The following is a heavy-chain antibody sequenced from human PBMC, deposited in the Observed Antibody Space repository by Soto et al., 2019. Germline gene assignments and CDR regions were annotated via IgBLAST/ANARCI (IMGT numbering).Heavy chain of an antibody. CDR2: IKRDASEK. Sequence: EVQLVESGGDLVQPGGSLRLSCAASGFAFGNYWMSWVRQAPGKGLEWLATIKRDASEKKYVDSVMGRFTMPRDNAKNSLYLQLDSLRAEDTAVYYCGRDSGYGSGSSVTHYLDYWGHGTLVTVSS. CDR3: GRDSGYGSGSSVTHYLDY. V-gene: IGHV3-7*01. CDR1: GFAFGNYW. J-gene: IGHJ4*01. D-gene: IGHD3-10*01.